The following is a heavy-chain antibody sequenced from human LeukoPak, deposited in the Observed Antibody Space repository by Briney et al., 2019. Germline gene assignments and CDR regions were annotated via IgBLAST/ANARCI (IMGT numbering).Heavy chain of an antibody. D-gene: IGHD6-13*01. V-gene: IGHV3-23*01. CDR1: GFTFSSYA. CDR3: ATWAGTATGFSGPFDY. Sequence: GGSLRLSCAASGFTFSSYAMSWVRQAPGKGLEWVSAISGSGGSTYYADSVKGRFTISRDNSKNTLYLQMNSLRAEDTAVYYCATWAGTATGFSGPFDYWSQGTPVAVSS. J-gene: IGHJ4*02. CDR2: ISGSGGST.